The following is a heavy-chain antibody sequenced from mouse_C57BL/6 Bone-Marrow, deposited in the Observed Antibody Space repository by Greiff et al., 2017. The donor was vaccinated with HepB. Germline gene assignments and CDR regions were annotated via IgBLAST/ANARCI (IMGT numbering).Heavy chain of an antibody. Sequence: QVQLKQPGAELVRPGTSVKLSCKASGYTFTSYWMHWVKQRPGQGLEWIGVIDPSDSYTNYNQKFKGKATLTVDTSSSTAYMQLSSLTSEDSAVYYVARARISYYGSSYPRYWYFDVWGTGPTVTVSS. CDR1: GYTFTSYW. CDR2: IDPSDSYT. D-gene: IGHD1-1*01. V-gene: IGHV1-59*01. J-gene: IGHJ1*03. CDR3: ARARISYYGSSYPRYWYFDV.